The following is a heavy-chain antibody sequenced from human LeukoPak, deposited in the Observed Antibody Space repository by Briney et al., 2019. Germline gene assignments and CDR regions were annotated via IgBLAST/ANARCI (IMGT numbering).Heavy chain of an antibody. Sequence: SETLSLTCAVYGGSFSGYYWSWIRQPPGKGLEWIGEINHSGSTNYNPSLKSRVTISVDTSKNQFSLKLSSVTAADTAVYYCARDLGRFGELLSNYYYYYGMDVWGQGTTVTVSS. CDR1: GGSFSGYY. J-gene: IGHJ6*02. D-gene: IGHD3-10*01. CDR3: ARDLGRFGELLSNYYYYYGMDV. V-gene: IGHV4-34*01. CDR2: INHSGST.